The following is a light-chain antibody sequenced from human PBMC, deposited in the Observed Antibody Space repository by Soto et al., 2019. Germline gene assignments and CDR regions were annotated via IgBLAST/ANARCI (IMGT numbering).Light chain of an antibody. Sequence: EIVLTQSPATLSLSPGERATLSCRASQSVSSYLAWYQQKPGQAPRLLIYDASNRATGIPARFSGSGPGTDFTLTISSLEPEDFAVYYCQQRSNWPPWTFGPGTKVDIK. CDR1: QSVSSY. CDR2: DAS. V-gene: IGKV3-11*01. CDR3: QQRSNWPPWT. J-gene: IGKJ1*01.